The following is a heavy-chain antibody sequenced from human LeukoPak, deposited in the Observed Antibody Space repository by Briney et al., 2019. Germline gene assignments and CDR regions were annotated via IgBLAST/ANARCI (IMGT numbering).Heavy chain of an antibody. J-gene: IGHJ4*02. V-gene: IGHV3-64*02. Sequence: PGGSLRLSCTASGFTLSNFAMHWVRQSPAKGLQYVSTISTNGSRTFYADSVKGRFIISRDNSKNTLYLQMGSLRGEDTAVYYCARDSFYTGYDRGFGYWGQGTLVTVSS. D-gene: IGHD5-12*01. CDR2: ISTNGSRT. CDR3: ARDSFYTGYDRGFGY. CDR1: GFTLSNFA.